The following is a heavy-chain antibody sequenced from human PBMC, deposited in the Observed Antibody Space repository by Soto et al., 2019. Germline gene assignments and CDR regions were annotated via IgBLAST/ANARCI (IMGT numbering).Heavy chain of an antibody. CDR1: GYTLTELS. J-gene: IGHJ6*03. CDR3: STLASSVVVPAALNRFYYYYYMHV. D-gene: IGHD2-2*01. Sequence: QVPLVQSGAEVKKPGASVKVSCKVSGYTLTELSMHWVRQAPGKGLEWMGGFDPEDGETIYAQKLQGRVTMTEDTSTDTAYMELSSLRSEDTAVYYCSTLASSVVVPAALNRFYYYYYMHVWGNETTVTVSS. CDR2: FDPEDGET. V-gene: IGHV1-24*01.